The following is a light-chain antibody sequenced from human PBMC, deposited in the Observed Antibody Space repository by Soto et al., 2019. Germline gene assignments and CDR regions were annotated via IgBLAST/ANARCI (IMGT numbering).Light chain of an antibody. Sequence: QSALTQPASVSGSPGQSITISCTATSSDVGSYNLVSWYQQHPGKAPKLMIFEVTERPSGVSNRFSGSKSGNTASLTISGLQAEDEADYYCCSYAGSVVFGGGTKL. CDR2: EVT. CDR3: CSYAGSVV. J-gene: IGLJ2*01. V-gene: IGLV2-23*02. CDR1: SSDVGSYNL.